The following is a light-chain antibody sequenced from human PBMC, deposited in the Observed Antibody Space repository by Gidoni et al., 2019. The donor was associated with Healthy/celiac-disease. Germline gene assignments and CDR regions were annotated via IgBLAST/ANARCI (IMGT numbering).Light chain of an antibody. V-gene: IGLV3-27*01. J-gene: IGLJ3*02. CDR3: YSAADNNWV. Sequence: SYELTQPSSVSVSPGQTARITCSGDVLAKKYARWFQQKPGQAPVLVIYKDSERPSGIPERFSGSSSGTTGTLTISGAQVDDEADYYCYSAADNNWVFGGGTKLTVL. CDR2: KDS. CDR1: VLAKKY.